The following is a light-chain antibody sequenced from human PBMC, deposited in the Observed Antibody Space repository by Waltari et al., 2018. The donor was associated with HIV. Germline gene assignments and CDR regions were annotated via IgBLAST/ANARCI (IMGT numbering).Light chain of an antibody. Sequence: DIVMTQSPDSLAVSLGERAPINCKSRQSVLYSSNNRNYLAWYKQKPGQPPKLLIYWASGRQSGVPDRFSGSGSGTDFTLTISSLQAEDVAVYYCQQNYSTPQTFGQGTKVEIK. CDR3: QQNYSTPQT. J-gene: IGKJ1*01. CDR2: WAS. CDR1: QSVLYSSNNRNY. V-gene: IGKV4-1*01.